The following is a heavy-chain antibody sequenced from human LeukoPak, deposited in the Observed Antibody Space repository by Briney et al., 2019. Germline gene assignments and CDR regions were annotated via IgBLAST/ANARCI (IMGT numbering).Heavy chain of an antibody. CDR3: ARVESGYSGYEAPDY. V-gene: IGHV3-21*01. CDR2: ISSSSSYI. D-gene: IGHD5-12*01. J-gene: IGHJ4*02. CDR1: GFSFSSYS. Sequence: GGSLRLSCAASGFSFSSYSMNWVRQAPGKGLEWVSSISSSSSYIYYADSVKGRFTISRDNAKKSLYLQMNSLRAEDTAVYYCARVESGYSGYEAPDYWGQGTLVTVSS.